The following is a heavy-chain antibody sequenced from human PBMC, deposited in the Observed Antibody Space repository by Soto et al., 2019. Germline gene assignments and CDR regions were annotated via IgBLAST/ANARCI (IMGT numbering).Heavy chain of an antibody. V-gene: IGHV3-23*01. CDR3: AKVTYYYDTSVYYYFDY. J-gene: IGHJ4*02. D-gene: IGHD3-22*01. Sequence: GSLRLSCVASGFTFSSCAMSWVRQAPGKGLEWVSTISGSGGGSTYYADSVKGRFTISRDNSKNTLYLQMNSLRAEDTAVYYCAKVTYYYDTSVYYYFDYWGQGTQVTVSS. CDR2: ISGSGGGST. CDR1: GFTFSSCA.